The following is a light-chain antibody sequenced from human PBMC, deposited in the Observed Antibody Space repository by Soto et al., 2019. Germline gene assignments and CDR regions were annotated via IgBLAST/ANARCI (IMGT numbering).Light chain of an antibody. CDR2: DAL. V-gene: IGKV3-11*01. CDR3: QQRSNWPIT. J-gene: IGKJ5*01. Sequence: EIVLTQSPATLSLSPGERATLSCRASQSVSSYLAWYQQKPGQAPMLLIHDALNRATGIPARFSGSGSGTDFTLTISSLEPEDFALYYCQQRSNWPITFGQGTRLEIK. CDR1: QSVSSY.